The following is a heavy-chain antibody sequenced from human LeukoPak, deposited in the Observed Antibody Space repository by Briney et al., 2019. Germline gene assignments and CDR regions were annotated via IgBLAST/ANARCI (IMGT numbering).Heavy chain of an antibody. J-gene: IGHJ3*02. Sequence: APVKISCKAFRYTFTTYGISSVRQAPGQGLEWMGWSSAYNVNTNYAQKLQGRNTMTTDTSKSTAYMELRSLRSDDTAVYYCARDPPYYDILTGYYAAAAFDIWGQGTMVTVSS. CDR3: ARDPPYYDILTGYYAAAAFDI. V-gene: IGHV1-18*01. CDR1: RYTFTTYG. D-gene: IGHD3-9*01. CDR2: SSAYNVNT.